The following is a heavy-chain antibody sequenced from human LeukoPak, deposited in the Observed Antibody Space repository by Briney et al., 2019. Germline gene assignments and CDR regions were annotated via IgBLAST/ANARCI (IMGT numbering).Heavy chain of an antibody. D-gene: IGHD1-26*01. CDR1: GFTFDDYA. CDR2: ISWNSGSI. Sequence: PGGSLRLSCAASGFTFDDYAMHWVRQAPGKGLEWVSGISWNSGSIGYADSVKGRFTISRDNAKNSLYLQMNSLRAEDTALYYCAKGSHGGRYFDYWGQGTLVTVSS. V-gene: IGHV3-9*01. CDR3: AKGSHGGRYFDY. J-gene: IGHJ4*02.